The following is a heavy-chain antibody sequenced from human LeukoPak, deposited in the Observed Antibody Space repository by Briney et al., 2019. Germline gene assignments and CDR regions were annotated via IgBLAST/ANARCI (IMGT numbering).Heavy chain of an antibody. Sequence: PGGSLRLSCAASGFIFSSYWMHWVRQAPGKGLVWVSRINSDGGSTSYADSVKGRFTISRDNAKNTLYLQMNSLRAEDTAVYYCARERDYYDSSGYYVGGAFDIWGQGTMVAVSS. CDR3: ARERDYYDSSGYYVGGAFDI. J-gene: IGHJ3*02. V-gene: IGHV3-74*01. CDR2: INSDGGST. CDR1: GFIFSSYW. D-gene: IGHD3-22*01.